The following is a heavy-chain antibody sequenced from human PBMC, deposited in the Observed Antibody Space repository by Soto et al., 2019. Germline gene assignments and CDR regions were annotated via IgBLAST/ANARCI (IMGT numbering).Heavy chain of an antibody. CDR1: GGSIISGGYY. CDR2: IYYSGST. J-gene: IGHJ4*02. Sequence: PSETLSLTCTVSGGSIISGGYYWSWIRQHPGKGLEWIGYIYYSGSTYYNPSLKSRVTISVDTSKNQFSLKLSSVTAADTAVYYCARGVKDIVVVPAASFDYWGQGTLVTVSS. V-gene: IGHV4-31*03. CDR3: ARGVKDIVVVPAASFDY. D-gene: IGHD2-2*01.